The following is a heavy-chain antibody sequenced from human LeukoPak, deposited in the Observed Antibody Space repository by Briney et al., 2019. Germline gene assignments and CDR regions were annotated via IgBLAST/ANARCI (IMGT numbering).Heavy chain of an antibody. J-gene: IGHJ4*02. Sequence: GASVKVSCKASGYIFTNYYVHWVRQAPGLGLEWMGIISPSGGSTTYAQNFQGRVTMTRDMSTSTAHMELSSLRSEDTAVYYCAKGKSQALVNIAPDYWGQGTLVTVSS. CDR2: ISPSGGST. CDR1: GYIFTNYY. CDR3: AKGKSQALVNIAPDY. D-gene: IGHD3-3*01. V-gene: IGHV1-46*01.